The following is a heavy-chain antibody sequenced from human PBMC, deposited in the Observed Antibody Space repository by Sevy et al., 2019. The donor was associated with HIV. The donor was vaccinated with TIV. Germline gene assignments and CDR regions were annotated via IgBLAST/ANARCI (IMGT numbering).Heavy chain of an antibody. J-gene: IGHJ4*02. CDR1: GFSFSTYG. Sequence: GESLKISCTTSGFSFSTYGMHWVRQAPGKGLEWVAGIWYDGSKKQYADSVKGRFTISRDNSKNTMYLQMNSLRVEDTALFYCARERDENSSGWSVPFDKWGQGTLVTVSS. CDR3: ARERDENSSGWSVPFDK. CDR2: IWYDGSKK. V-gene: IGHV3-33*01. D-gene: IGHD6-19*01.